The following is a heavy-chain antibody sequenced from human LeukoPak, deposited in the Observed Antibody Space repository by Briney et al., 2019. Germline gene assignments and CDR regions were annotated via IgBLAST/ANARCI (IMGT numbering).Heavy chain of an antibody. CDR1: GFTFSSYS. CDR2: ISSSSSYI. CDR3: AGPMVSSTSYEDY. D-gene: IGHD2-2*01. V-gene: IGHV3-21*01. J-gene: IGHJ4*02. Sequence: PGGSLRLSCAASGFTFSSYSMNWVRQAPGKGLERVSSISSSSSYIYYADSVKGRFTISRDNAKNSLYPQMNSLRAEDTAVYYCAGPMVSSTSYEDYWGQGTLVTVSS.